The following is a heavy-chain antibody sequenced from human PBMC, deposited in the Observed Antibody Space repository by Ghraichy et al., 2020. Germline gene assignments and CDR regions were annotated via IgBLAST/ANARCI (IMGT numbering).Heavy chain of an antibody. CDR1: GGSFSGYY. CDR3: ARADSGPGMFYYGMDV. V-gene: IGHV4-34*01. CDR2: INHSGST. D-gene: IGHD5-12*01. Sequence: SETLSLTCAVYGGSFSGYYWSWIRQPPGKGLEWIGEINHSGSTNYNPSLKSRVTISVDTSKNQFSLKLSSVTAADTAVYYCARADSGPGMFYYGMDVWGQGTTVTVSS. J-gene: IGHJ6*02.